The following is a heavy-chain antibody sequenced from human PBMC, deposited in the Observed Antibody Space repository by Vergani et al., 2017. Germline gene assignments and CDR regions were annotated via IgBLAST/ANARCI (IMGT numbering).Heavy chain of an antibody. CDR2: INHSGST. D-gene: IGHD5-18*01. J-gene: IGHJ4*02. CDR3: ARSGYSYGFDY. V-gene: IGHV4-34*01. Sequence: QVQLQQWGAGLLKPSETLSLTCAVYGGSFSGYYWSWIRQPPGKGLEWIGEINHSGSTNYNPSLKSRITRSVDTSKNQFSLKLSSVTAADTAVYYCARSGYSYGFDYWGQGTLVTVSS. CDR1: GGSFSGYY.